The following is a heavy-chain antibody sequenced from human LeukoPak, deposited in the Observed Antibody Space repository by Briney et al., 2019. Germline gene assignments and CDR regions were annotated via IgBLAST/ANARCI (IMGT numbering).Heavy chain of an antibody. CDR2: ISAYNGNT. D-gene: IGHD3-3*01. V-gene: IGHV1-18*01. J-gene: IGHJ4*02. CDR1: GYTFTSYG. CDR3: ARSTYYDFWSGPYYFDY. Sequence: GASVKVSCKASGYTFTSYGISWVRQAPGQGREWMGWISAYNGNTNYAQKLQGRVTMTTDTSTSTAYMELRSLRSDDTAVYYCARSTYYDFWSGPYYFDYWGQGTLVTVSS.